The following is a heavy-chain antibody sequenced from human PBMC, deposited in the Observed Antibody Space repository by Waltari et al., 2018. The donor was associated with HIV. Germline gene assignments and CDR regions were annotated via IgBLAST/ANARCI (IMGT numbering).Heavy chain of an antibody. J-gene: IGHJ4*02. CDR3: ATLYSDYGDY. D-gene: IGHD4-17*01. CDR1: GFPFSVFA. CDR2: ISGRGDST. Sequence: EVQLLESGGGLVQPGGSLRLSCAASGFPFSVFAMHWVRQAPGKGLEWVSRISGRGDSTNYADSVKGRFTISRDNSKNTLSLQINSLRVDDTAVYYCATLYSDYGDYWGQGALVTVSS. V-gene: IGHV3-23*01.